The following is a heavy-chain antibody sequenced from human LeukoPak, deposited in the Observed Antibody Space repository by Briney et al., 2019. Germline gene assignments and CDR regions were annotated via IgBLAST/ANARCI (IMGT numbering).Heavy chain of an antibody. V-gene: IGHV1-46*01. D-gene: IGHD2-2*02. CDR1: GYTFTSYY. CDR3: ARSRYCSSTSCYNTRYGMDV. Sequence: SVKVSCKASGYTFTSYYMHWVRQAPGQGLEWMGIINPSSGSTSYAQKFQGRVTMTRDTSTSTVYMELSSLRSEDTAVYYCARSRYCSSTSCYNTRYGMDVWGKGTTVTVSS. J-gene: IGHJ6*04. CDR2: INPSSGST.